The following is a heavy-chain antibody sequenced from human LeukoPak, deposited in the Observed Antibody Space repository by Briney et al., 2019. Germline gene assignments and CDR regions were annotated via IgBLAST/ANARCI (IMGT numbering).Heavy chain of an antibody. D-gene: IGHD2-2*01. CDR1: EFTFSGYA. J-gene: IGHJ4*02. Sequence: QPGGSLRLSCAASEFTFSGYAMKWVRQPPGEGLEWVSDISGSGSNTYYADSVKGRFTISRDNSKNTLYLQMNSLRADDTAVYYCARGRRYCSSTTCYVGKWGQGTLVTVSS. V-gene: IGHV3-23*01. CDR2: ISGSGSNT. CDR3: ARGRRYCSSTTCYVGK.